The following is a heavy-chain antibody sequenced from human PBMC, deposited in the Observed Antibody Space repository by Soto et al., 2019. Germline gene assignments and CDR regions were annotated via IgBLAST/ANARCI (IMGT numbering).Heavy chain of an antibody. J-gene: IGHJ5*02. D-gene: IGHD2-15*01. V-gene: IGHV5-51*01. Sequence: GESLKISCKGSGYSFTSYWIGWVRQMPGKGLEWMGIIYPGDSDTRYSPSFQGQVTISADKSISTAYLQWSSLKASDTAMYYCARLRSPIVVVVAATPGDNWFDPWGQGTLVTVSS. CDR2: IYPGDSDT. CDR3: ARLRSPIVVVVAATPGDNWFDP. CDR1: GYSFTSYW.